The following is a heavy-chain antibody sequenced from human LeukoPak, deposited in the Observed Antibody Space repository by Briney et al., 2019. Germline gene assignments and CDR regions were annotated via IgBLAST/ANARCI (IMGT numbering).Heavy chain of an antibody. CDR3: ARVYDYVWGSYRNFDY. D-gene: IGHD3-16*02. CDR2: IRGDESKT. V-gene: IGHV3-74*01. J-gene: IGHJ4*02. CDR1: GFTFRTYW. Sequence: GGSLRLSCAASGFTFRTYWMHWVRQAPGKGLVWVSGIRGDESKTTYADSVKGRFTISRDNAKNSLYLQMNSLRAEDTAVYYCARVYDYVWGSYRNFDYWGQGTLVTVSS.